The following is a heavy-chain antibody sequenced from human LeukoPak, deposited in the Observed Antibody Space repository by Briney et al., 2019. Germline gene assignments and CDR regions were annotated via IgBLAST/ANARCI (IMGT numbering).Heavy chain of an antibody. CDR1: GFTFSSYG. CDR2: ISYDGSNK. J-gene: IGHJ4*02. D-gene: IGHD3-3*02. Sequence: GGSLRLSCAASGFTFSSYGMHWVRQAPGKGLEWVAVISYDGSNKYYADSVKGRFTISRDNSKNTLYLQMNSLRAEDTAVYYCANPRPFYYFDYWGQGTLVTVSS. V-gene: IGHV3-30*18. CDR3: ANPRPFYYFDY.